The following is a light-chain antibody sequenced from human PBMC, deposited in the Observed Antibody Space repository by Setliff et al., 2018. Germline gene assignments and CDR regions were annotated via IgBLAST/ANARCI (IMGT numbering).Light chain of an antibody. CDR2: DDT. V-gene: IGLV3-21*03. J-gene: IGLJ2*01. Sequence: SYELTQPPSVSVAPGRTARIPCGGANIGAKSVHWYQHRAGQAPVLVVYDDTDRPSGIPERFSGSNSGNTATLTISRVEAGDEADYYCQVSDTRTDLFVLFGGGTKVTVL. CDR3: QVSDTRTDLFVL. CDR1: NIGAKS.